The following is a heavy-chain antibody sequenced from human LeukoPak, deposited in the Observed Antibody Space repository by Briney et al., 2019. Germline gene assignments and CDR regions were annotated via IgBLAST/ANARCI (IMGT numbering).Heavy chain of an antibody. CDR2: ISYDGSNI. V-gene: IGHV3-30*04. CDR1: GFTFSSFA. CDR3: ARAQAYWYGS. J-gene: IGHJ5*01. Sequence: GRSLRLSCVASGFTFSSFAVHWVRQVPGKGLEWLAVISYDGSNIYYADSVKGRFTISRDNSKNTLYLQMNSLRTEDTAIYYCARAQAYWYGSWGQRALVTVSP.